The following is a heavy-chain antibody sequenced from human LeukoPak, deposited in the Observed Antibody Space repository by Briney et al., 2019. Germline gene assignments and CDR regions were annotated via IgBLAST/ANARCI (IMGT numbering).Heavy chain of an antibody. Sequence: SETLSLTCAVYGGSFSGYYWSWIRQPPGKGLEWIGEINHSGSTYYNPSLKSRVTISVDRSKNQFSLKLSSVTAADTAVYYCARGYGDFRVEGRYFHSWGQGTLVTVSS. CDR3: ARGYGDFRVEGRYFHS. J-gene: IGHJ4*02. D-gene: IGHD4-17*01. CDR1: GGSFSGYY. CDR2: INHSGST. V-gene: IGHV4-34*01.